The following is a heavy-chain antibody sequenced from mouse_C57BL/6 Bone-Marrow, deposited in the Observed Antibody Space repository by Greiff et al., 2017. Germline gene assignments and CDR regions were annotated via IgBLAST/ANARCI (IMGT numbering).Heavy chain of an antibody. J-gene: IGHJ4*01. V-gene: IGHV3-6*01. Sequence: EVKLMESGPGLVKPSQSLSLTCSVTGYSITSGYYWNWIRQFPGNKLEWMGYISYDGSNNYNPSLKNRISITRDTSKNQFFLKLNSVTTEDTATYYCAREDHYYAMDYWGQGTSVTVSS. CDR1: GYSITSGYY. CDR2: ISYDGSN. CDR3: AREDHYYAMDY.